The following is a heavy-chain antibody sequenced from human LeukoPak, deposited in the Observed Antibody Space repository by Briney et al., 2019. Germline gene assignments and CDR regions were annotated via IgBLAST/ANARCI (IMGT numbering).Heavy chain of an antibody. CDR2: IYPSGGTT. CDR3: ARAITIFGAAIPAY. Sequence: ASVKVSCKASGYTFTSDYIHWVRQAPGQGLEWMGIIYPSGGTTNYAQKFQGRVTMTRDMSTSTVYMELSSPRSEDTAVYYCARAITIFGAAIPAYWGQGTLVTVSS. V-gene: IGHV1-46*01. J-gene: IGHJ4*02. CDR1: GYTFTSDY. D-gene: IGHD3-3*01.